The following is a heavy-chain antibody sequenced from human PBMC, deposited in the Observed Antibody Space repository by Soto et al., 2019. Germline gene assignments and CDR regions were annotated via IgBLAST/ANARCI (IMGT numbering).Heavy chain of an antibody. Sequence: SETLSLTCTVSGGSISSYDWSWIRQPPGKGLEWIGYIYYSGSTNYNPSLKSRVTISVDTSKNQFSLKLSSVTAADTAVYYCARMTTQKPYYYYYYMDVWGKGTTVTVSS. CDR1: GGSISSYD. V-gene: IGHV4-59*08. CDR3: ARMTTQKPYYYYYYMDV. D-gene: IGHD4-17*01. J-gene: IGHJ6*03. CDR2: IYYSGST.